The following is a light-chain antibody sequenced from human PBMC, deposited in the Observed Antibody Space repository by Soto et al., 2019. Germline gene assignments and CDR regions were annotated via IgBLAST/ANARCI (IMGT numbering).Light chain of an antibody. CDR3: QQYGTSPIT. J-gene: IGKJ4*01. Sequence: EIGLTQSPGTLSLTPGERATLSCRASQSVTSSYLAWYQQKPGQAPRLLIYGASNRATGIPERFSGSGSGTGFTLTISSLEPEDFAVYYCQQYGTSPITFGGGTNVDVK. V-gene: IGKV3-20*01. CDR2: GAS. CDR1: QSVTSSY.